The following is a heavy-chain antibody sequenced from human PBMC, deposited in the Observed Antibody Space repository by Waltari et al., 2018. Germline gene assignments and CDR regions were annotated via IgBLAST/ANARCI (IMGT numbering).Heavy chain of an antibody. CDR1: GGSVNSWSYY. J-gene: IGHJ4*02. V-gene: IGHV4-39*07. CDR2: IYYTGAT. D-gene: IGHD2-15*01. Sequence: QLQMQESGPGLLKPSETLSLTCTVSGGSVNSWSYYWAWIRQSPGKGLDWIGSIYYTGATSYNLSLKSRGTMSVDTSKNQFSLRLTSVTAADTAVYYCARQAGYCNGASCYSDYYFDFWGQGRVVTVSS. CDR3: ARQAGYCNGASCYSDYYFDF.